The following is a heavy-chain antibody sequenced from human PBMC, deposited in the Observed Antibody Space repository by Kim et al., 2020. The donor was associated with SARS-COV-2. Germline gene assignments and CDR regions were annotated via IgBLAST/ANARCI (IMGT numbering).Heavy chain of an antibody. V-gene: IGHV4-34*01. Sequence: SETLSLTCAVYGGSFSGYYWSWVRQPPGKGLEWVGEVNHSGSTNYNPNLKSRVTMSVSTSKNQFSLKLSSGTAADTAVYYCARGGNYYDSSGPDAFDIWGQGTMVTVSS. D-gene: IGHD3-22*01. J-gene: IGHJ3*02. CDR1: GGSFSGYY. CDR2: VNHSGST. CDR3: ARGGNYYDSSGPDAFDI.